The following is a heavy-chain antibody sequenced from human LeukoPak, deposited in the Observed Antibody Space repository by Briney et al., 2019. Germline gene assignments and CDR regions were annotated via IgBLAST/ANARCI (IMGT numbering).Heavy chain of an antibody. CDR2: ISYDGSNK. CDR3: ARAPVRSSGQNWFDP. V-gene: IGHV3-30*03. D-gene: IGHD6-19*01. Sequence: GGSLRLSCAASGFTFSSYGMHWVRQAPGKGLEWVAVISYDGSNKYYADSVKGRFTISRDNSKNTLYLQMNSLRAEDTAVYYCARAPVRSSGQNWFDPWGQGTLVTVSS. CDR1: GFTFSSYG. J-gene: IGHJ5*02.